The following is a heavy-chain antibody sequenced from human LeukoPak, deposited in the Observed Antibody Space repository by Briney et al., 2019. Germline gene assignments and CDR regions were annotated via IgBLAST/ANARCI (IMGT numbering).Heavy chain of an antibody. CDR2: INHGGST. CDR3: ARGTAMGSSWFDP. CDR1: GGSFSGYY. J-gene: IGHJ5*02. D-gene: IGHD5-18*01. Sequence: SETLSLTCAVYGGSFSGYYWSWIRQPPGKGLEWIGEINHGGSTNYNPSLKSRVTISVDTSKNQFSLKLSPVTAADTAVYYCARGTAMGSSWFDPWGQGTRVTVSS. V-gene: IGHV4-34*01.